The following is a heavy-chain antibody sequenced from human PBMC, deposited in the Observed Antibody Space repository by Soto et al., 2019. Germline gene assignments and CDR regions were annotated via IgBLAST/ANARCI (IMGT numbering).Heavy chain of an antibody. D-gene: IGHD3-22*01. V-gene: IGHV3-9*01. Sequence: EVQLVESGGGLVQPGRSLRLSCAASGFTFDDYAMYWIRQAPGKGLEWVSGITSNSGNIDYAGSVKGRFTISRDNAKSSLYLQMSSLRAEDPALYYCAKRRDRSGYEFEHWGQGTPVTVSS. J-gene: IGHJ4*02. CDR3: AKRRDRSGYEFEH. CDR2: ITSNSGNI. CDR1: GFTFDDYA.